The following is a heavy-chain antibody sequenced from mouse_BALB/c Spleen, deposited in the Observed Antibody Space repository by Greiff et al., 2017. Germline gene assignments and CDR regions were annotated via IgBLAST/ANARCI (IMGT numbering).Heavy chain of an antibody. CDR2: IWSGGST. Sequence: QVQLMQSGPGLVQPSQNLSITCTVSGFSLTSYGVHWVRQSPGKGLEWLGVIWSGGSTDYNAAFISRLSTSKDNSKSQVFFKMNSLQANDTAIYYCAKNSLLRGYAMDYWGQGTSVTVSS. J-gene: IGHJ4*01. D-gene: IGHD1-2*01. CDR3: AKNSLLRGYAMDY. CDR1: GFSLTSYG. V-gene: IGHV2-2*02.